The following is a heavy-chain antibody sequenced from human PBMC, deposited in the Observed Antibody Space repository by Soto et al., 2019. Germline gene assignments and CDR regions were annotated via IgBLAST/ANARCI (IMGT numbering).Heavy chain of an antibody. CDR2: IVVGSGNT. V-gene: IGHV1-58*01. J-gene: IGHJ4*02. CDR3: AADSLSAVAGSY. D-gene: IGHD6-19*01. CDR1: GFTFTSSA. Sequence: SSVKVSCKASGFTFTSSAVQWVRQARGQRLEWIGWIVVGSGNTNYAQKFQERVTITRDMSTSTAYMELSGLRSEDTAVYYCAADSLSAVAGSYWGQGTLVAVSS.